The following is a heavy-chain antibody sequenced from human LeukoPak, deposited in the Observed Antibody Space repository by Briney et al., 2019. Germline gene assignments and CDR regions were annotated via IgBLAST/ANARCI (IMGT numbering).Heavy chain of an antibody. V-gene: IGHV3-30*18. CDR3: AKDEGYSSSWYFHYFDY. CDR2: ISYDGSNK. Sequence: GGSLRLSCAASGFTFSSYGVHWVRQAPGKGLEWVAVISYDGSNKYYADSVKGRFTISRDNSKNTLYLQMNSLRAEDTAVYYCAKDEGYSSSWYFHYFDYWGQGTLVTVSS. CDR1: GFTFSSYG. J-gene: IGHJ4*02. D-gene: IGHD6-13*01.